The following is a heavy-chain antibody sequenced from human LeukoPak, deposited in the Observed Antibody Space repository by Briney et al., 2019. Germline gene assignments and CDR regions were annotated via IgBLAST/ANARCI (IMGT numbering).Heavy chain of an antibody. CDR2: IYYSGST. J-gene: IGHJ4*02. CDR1: GGSISSSSYY. D-gene: IGHD2-2*01. V-gene: IGHV4-39*07. CDR3: ARDTSSNIDY. Sequence: SETLSLTCTVSGGSISSSSYYWGWIRQPPGKGLEWIGSIYYSGSTYYNPSLKSRVTISVDTSKNQFSLKLSSVTAAGTAVYYCARDTSSNIDYWGQGTLVTVSS.